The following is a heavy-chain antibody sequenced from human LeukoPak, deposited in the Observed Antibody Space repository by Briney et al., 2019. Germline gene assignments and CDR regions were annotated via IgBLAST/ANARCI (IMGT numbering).Heavy chain of an antibody. Sequence: TGGSLRLSCEASGFTFSTYAMHWVRQAPGKGLEWVAFIRYDGSNKYYADSVKGRFTISRDNSKNTLYLQMNSLRAEDTAVYYCAREDGRDGYNFDYWGQGTLVTVSS. J-gene: IGHJ4*02. V-gene: IGHV3-30*02. CDR3: AREDGRDGYNFDY. CDR2: IRYDGSNK. D-gene: IGHD5-24*01. CDR1: GFTFSTYA.